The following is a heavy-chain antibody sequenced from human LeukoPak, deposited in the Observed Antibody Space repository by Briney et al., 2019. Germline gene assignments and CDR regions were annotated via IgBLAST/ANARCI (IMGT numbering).Heavy chain of an antibody. D-gene: IGHD3-10*01. CDR2: MNPNSGNT. J-gene: IGHJ4*02. V-gene: IGHV1-8*01. CDR1: VYTFTSYD. Sequence: ASVKVSCKSSVYTFTSYDINWVRQATGQGLEWMGWMNPNSGNTGYAQKFQGRVTMTRNTSISTAYMELSSLRSEDTAVYYCAVMVRGVHQAFDYWGQGTLVTVSS. CDR3: AVMVRGVHQAFDY.